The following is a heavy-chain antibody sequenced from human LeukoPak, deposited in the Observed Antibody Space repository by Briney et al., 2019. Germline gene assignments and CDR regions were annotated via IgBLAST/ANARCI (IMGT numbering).Heavy chain of an antibody. D-gene: IGHD3-10*01. CDR2: ISSSSSYI. J-gene: IGHJ6*04. CDR1: GFTFSSYS. Sequence: PGGSLRLSCAASGFTFSSYSINWVRQAPGKGRGWVASISSSSSYIYYADSVKGRFTISRDNAKNSLYLQMNSLRAEDTAVYYCARDPYYYGSGSHLGYYYYGMDVWGKGTTVTVSS. V-gene: IGHV3-21*01. CDR3: ARDPYYYGSGSHLGYYYYGMDV.